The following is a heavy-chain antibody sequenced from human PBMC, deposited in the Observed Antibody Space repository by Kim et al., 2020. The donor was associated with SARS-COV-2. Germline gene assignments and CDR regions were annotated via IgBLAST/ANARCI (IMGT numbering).Heavy chain of an antibody. CDR3: ARALSYYYDSSGCAFDI. Sequence: VKGRFNISRENAKNSLYLQMNSLRAGDTAVYYCARALSYYYDSSGCAFDIWGQGTMVTVSS. V-gene: IGHV3-13*01. D-gene: IGHD3-22*01. J-gene: IGHJ3*02.